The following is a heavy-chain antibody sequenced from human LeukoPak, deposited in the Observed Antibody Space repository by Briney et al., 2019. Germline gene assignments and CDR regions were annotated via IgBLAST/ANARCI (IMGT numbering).Heavy chain of an antibody. CDR2: ISYDGSNK. J-gene: IGHJ4*02. Sequence: QTGGSLRLSCAASGFTFSSYAMHWVRQAPGKGLEWVAVISYDGSNKYYADSVKGRFTISRDNSKNTLYLQMNSLRAEDTAVYYCARLCFLEAAPFDYWGQGTPVTVSS. CDR3: ARLCFLEAAPFDY. V-gene: IGHV3-30-3*01. D-gene: IGHD3-3*01. CDR1: GFTFSSYA.